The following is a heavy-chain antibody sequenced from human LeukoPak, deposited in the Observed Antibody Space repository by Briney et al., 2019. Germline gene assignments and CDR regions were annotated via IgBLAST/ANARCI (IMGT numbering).Heavy chain of an antibody. CDR1: GYTFTSYD. Sequence: ASVKVSCKASGYTFTSYDINWVRQAPGQGLEWMGWMNPNSGNTGYAQKFQGRVTMTRNTSISTAYMELSSLRSEDTAVYYCARVRYCSGGSCSGGMGVWGQGTTVTVSS. CDR2: MNPNSGNT. V-gene: IGHV1-8*01. J-gene: IGHJ6*02. D-gene: IGHD2-15*01. CDR3: ARVRYCSGGSCSGGMGV.